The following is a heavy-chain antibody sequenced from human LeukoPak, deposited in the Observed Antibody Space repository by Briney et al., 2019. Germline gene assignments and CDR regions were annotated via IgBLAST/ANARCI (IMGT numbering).Heavy chain of an antibody. CDR1: GFTFSSNC. D-gene: IGHD3-22*01. Sequence: PGRSLTLSCAASGFTFSSNCMHWLRQAPAQWLVWFSRINSDGRSTSYADSVKGRFTISRDNAKNTLYLQMNSLRAEDTAVYYCARLRYDSSGRFFDNWGQGTLVTVSS. V-gene: IGHV3-74*01. CDR3: ARLRYDSSGRFFDN. CDR2: INSDGRST. J-gene: IGHJ4*02.